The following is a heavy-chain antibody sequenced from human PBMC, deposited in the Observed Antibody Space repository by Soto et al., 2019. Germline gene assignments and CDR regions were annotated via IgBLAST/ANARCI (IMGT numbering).Heavy chain of an antibody. CDR3: AKPQDYSPYLGYFHY. CDR2: LSAGSGTA. D-gene: IGHD4-4*01. Sequence: PGGSMRLCWASAGLNFSSYFRCWIRQNQGKGLEWVSSLSAGSGTASYADSVKGRFTISRDNSNNTIFLQMNSLRADDTALYYCAKPQDYSPYLGYFHYWGQGTLVTVS. V-gene: IGHV3-23*01. CDR1: GLNFSSYF. J-gene: IGHJ4*02.